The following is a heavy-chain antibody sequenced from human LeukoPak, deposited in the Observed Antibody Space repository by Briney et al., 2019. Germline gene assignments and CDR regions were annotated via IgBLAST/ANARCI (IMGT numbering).Heavy chain of an antibody. CDR1: GGSINNYY. CDR2: IYYSGST. V-gene: IGHV4-59*08. J-gene: IGHJ4*02. Sequence: KPSVTLSLTCTVSGGSINNYYWSWIRQPPGKGLEWIGYIYYSGSTSYNPSLKSRVTISVDTSKNQFSLKLSSVTDAVTAVYYCARHAPGYYDNWGQGTLVTVSS. CDR3: ARHAPGYYDN.